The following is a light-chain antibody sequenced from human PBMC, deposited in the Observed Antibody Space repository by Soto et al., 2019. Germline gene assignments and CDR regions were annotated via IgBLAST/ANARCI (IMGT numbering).Light chain of an antibody. V-gene: IGKV1-33*01. CDR3: QQYDNLPLT. J-gene: IGKJ4*01. Sequence: DIQMTQSPSSLSASVGDRVTITCQASQDIKNYLNWYQQKSGKAPKLLSYDASDLETGVPSRFSGSGSGTDFTFTINSLQPEDSATYYCQQYDNLPLTFGGGTKVDIK. CDR1: QDIKNY. CDR2: DAS.